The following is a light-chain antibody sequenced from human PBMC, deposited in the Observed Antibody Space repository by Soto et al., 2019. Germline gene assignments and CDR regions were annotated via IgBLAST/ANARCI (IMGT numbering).Light chain of an antibody. V-gene: IGLV2-14*01. CDR1: SSDVGGYDY. J-gene: IGLJ3*02. Sequence: QSALTQPASVSGSPGQSITISCIGTSSDVGGYDYVSWYRQHPGKAPKLMIYDVSNRASGVSNRFSGSKSGNTASLTISGFQAEDEADYYCCSFTSITGVVVFGGGTKLTVL. CDR3: CSFTSITGVVV. CDR2: DVS.